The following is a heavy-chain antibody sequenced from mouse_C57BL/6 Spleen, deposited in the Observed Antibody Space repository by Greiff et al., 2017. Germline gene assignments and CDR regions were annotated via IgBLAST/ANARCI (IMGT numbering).Heavy chain of an antibody. CDR1: GYTFTSYW. D-gene: IGHD2-3*01. J-gene: IGHJ2*01. CDR3: ARSRDDGYRYYFDY. V-gene: IGHV1-53*01. Sequence: QVQLQQSGTELVKPGASVKLSCKASGYTFTSYWMHWVKQRPGQGLEWIGNINPSNGGTNYNEKFKSKATLTVDKSSSTAYMQLSSLTSEDSAVXYCARSRDDGYRYYFDYWGQGTTLTVSS. CDR2: INPSNGGT.